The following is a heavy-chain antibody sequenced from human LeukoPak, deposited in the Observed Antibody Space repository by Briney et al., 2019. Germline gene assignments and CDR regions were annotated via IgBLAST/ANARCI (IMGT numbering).Heavy chain of an antibody. V-gene: IGHV1-8*01. CDR1: GYTFTSYD. CDR2: MNPKSGNT. D-gene: IGHD2-15*01. Sequence: ASVKVSCKASGYTFTSYDINWVRQATGQGLEWMGWMNPKSGNTGYAQKLQGRVTMTRNNCISTAYTQLSSLRSEDTAVYYCATLRKVSGGIRSGKRYYYYYMDVWGKGTTVTVSS. CDR3: ATLRKVSGGIRSGKRYYYYYMDV. J-gene: IGHJ6*03.